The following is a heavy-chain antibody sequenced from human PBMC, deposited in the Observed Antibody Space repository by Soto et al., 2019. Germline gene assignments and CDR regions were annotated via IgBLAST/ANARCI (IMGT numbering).Heavy chain of an antibody. CDR2: MNHNSGNT. J-gene: IGHJ5*02. CDR1: GYTFTSYD. D-gene: IGHD6-13*01. CDR3: ARERSAAGAGWFDP. Sequence: QVQLVQSGAEVKKPGASVKVSCKASGYTFTSYDINWVRQATGQGREWMGCMNHNSGNTDYAQKFQGRVTMTRNNYISTAYMELSSLRSEDTAVYYCARERSAAGAGWFDPWGQGSLVTVSS. V-gene: IGHV1-8*01.